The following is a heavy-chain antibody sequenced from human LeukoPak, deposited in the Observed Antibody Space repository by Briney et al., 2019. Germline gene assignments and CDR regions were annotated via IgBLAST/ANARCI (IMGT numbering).Heavy chain of an antibody. CDR1: GFTFRSYW. V-gene: IGHV3-74*01. D-gene: IGHD2-2*01. J-gene: IGHJ6*02. CDR2: IKSDGSDP. CDR3: AKDRDPMPSRGMDV. Sequence: GGSLRLSCADSGFTFRSYWMHWVRQGPGQGLEWASRIKSDGSDPSYADSVKGRFIISRDNAKSTLYLQMNSLRAEDTAVYYCAKDRDPMPSRGMDVWGQGTTVAVSS.